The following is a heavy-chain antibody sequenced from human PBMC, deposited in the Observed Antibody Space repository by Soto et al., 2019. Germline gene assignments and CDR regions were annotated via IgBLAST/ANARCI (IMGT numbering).Heavy chain of an antibody. V-gene: IGHV3-74*01. D-gene: IGHD4-17*01. CDR1: GFTFSSYW. J-gene: IGHJ4*02. Sequence: GGSLRLSCAASGFTFSSYWMHWVRQAPGKGLVWVSRINSDGSSTSYADSVKGRFAISRDNTKNTLYLQMNSLRAEDTAVYYCARELDYGDYATDYWGQGTXVTAPQ. CDR2: INSDGSST. CDR3: ARELDYGDYATDY.